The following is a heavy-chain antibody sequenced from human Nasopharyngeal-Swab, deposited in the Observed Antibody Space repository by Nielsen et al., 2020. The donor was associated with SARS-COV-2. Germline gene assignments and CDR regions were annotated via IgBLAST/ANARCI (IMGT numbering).Heavy chain of an antibody. Sequence: GGSLRLSCAASGFTFSTYAMNWVRQALGKGLEWVAVISYDGPNKYYADSVKGRFTVSRDNSKNTLYLQMNSLRAEDTAVYYCARPRRELRVYYGMDVWGQGTTVTVSS. J-gene: IGHJ6*02. CDR1: GFTFSTYA. D-gene: IGHD1-7*01. CDR2: ISYDGPNK. CDR3: ARPRRELRVYYGMDV. V-gene: IGHV3-30-3*01.